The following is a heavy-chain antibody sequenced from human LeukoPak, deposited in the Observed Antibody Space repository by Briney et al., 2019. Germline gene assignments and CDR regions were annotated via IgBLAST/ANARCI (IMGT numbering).Heavy chain of an antibody. CDR3: ARVAAQDCSGGSCYHYGMDV. Sequence: GESLKISCKGSGYSFTSYWIGWVRQMPGKGLEWMGIIYPGDSDTRYSPSFQGQVTLSADKSISTAYLQWSSLKASDTAMYYCARVAAQDCSGGSCYHYGMDVWGKGTTVTVSS. CDR2: IYPGDSDT. V-gene: IGHV5-51*01. CDR1: GYSFTSYW. J-gene: IGHJ6*04. D-gene: IGHD2-15*01.